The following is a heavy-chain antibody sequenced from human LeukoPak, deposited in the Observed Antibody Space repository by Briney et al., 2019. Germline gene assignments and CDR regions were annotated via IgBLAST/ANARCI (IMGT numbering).Heavy chain of an antibody. J-gene: IGHJ4*02. CDR3: ARSSDYYDSRGYEYYFDY. CDR1: GGSISRGGYF. D-gene: IGHD3-22*01. V-gene: IGHV4-31*03. Sequence: SETLSLTCTVSGGSISRGGYFWTWIRQHPGRGLEWIGYIHNSGSTYYNPSLKSRVTISRDTSKSQFSLKLSSVTAADTAVYYCARSSDYYDSRGYEYYFDYWGQGTLATVSS. CDR2: IHNSGST.